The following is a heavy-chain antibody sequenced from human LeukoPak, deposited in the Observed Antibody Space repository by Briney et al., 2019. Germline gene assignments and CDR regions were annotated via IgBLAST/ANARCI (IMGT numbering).Heavy chain of an antibody. CDR1: GFTFSSYA. D-gene: IGHD2-15*01. V-gene: IGHV3-23*01. CDR2: ISAGGGTT. J-gene: IGHJ4*02. CDR3: AKGGDGSCYSRADY. Sequence: GGSLRLSCAASGFTFSSYAMSWVRQAPGKGLEWVSAISAGGGTTYYADSVKGRFTISRDNSNNTLYLQMNSLRAEDTAIYYCAKGGDGSCYSRADYWGQGTLVTVSS.